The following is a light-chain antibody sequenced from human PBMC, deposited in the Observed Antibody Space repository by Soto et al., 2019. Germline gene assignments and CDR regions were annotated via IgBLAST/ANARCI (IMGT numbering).Light chain of an antibody. Sequence: DIVMTQSPVSLPVTPGEPASISCWSSQSLLHSNGYNYVDWYLQRPGQSPQLLIYLGSNRASGVPYRFSGSASGTDFTLKINTVEAEDVGVYYCMQALQTPRTFGQGTKLEIK. CDR2: LGS. V-gene: IGKV2-28*01. J-gene: IGKJ2*01. CDR3: MQALQTPRT. CDR1: QSLLHSNGYNY.